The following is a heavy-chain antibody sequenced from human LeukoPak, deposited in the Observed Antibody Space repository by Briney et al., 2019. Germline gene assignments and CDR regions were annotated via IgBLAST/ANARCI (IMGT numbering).Heavy chain of an antibody. V-gene: IGHV5-51*01. D-gene: IGHD6-13*01. CDR1: GYTFTTYW. CDR3: VRHGLGSSWFGFDY. J-gene: IGHJ4*02. Sequence: PGESLKISCKGSGYTFTTYWIGWVRQVPGKGLEWMGIIYPGDSDPRYSPSFQGQVTISADTSISTAYLQWSSLKASASAMYYCVRHGLGSSWFGFDYWGQGTLVTVSS. CDR2: IYPGDSDP.